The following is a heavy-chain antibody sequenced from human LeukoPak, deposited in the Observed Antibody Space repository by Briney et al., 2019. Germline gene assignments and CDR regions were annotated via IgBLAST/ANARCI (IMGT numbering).Heavy chain of an antibody. CDR2: ISGSGGST. CDR3: AKDRTWELLEGVFDY. V-gene: IGHV3-23*01. Sequence: QTGGSLRLSCAASGFTFSSYAMSWVRQAPGKGLEWVSAISGSGGSTYYADSVKGRFTISRDNSKNTLYLQMNSLRAEDTAVYYCAKDRTWELLEGVFDYWGQGTLVTVSS. D-gene: IGHD1-26*01. J-gene: IGHJ4*02. CDR1: GFTFSSYA.